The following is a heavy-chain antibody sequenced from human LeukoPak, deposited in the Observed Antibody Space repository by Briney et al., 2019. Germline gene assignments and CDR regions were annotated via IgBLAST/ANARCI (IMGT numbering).Heavy chain of an antibody. Sequence: SETLSPTCAVSGYSISSGYYWGWIRQPPGKGLEWIGSIYHSGSTYYNPSLKSRVPISVDTSKNQFSLKLSSVTAADTAVYYCARQGYCSSTSCYKNPEYFQHWGQGTLVTVSS. CDR3: ARQGYCSSTSCYKNPEYFQH. D-gene: IGHD2-2*02. CDR1: GYSISSGYY. CDR2: IYHSGST. V-gene: IGHV4-38-2*01. J-gene: IGHJ1*01.